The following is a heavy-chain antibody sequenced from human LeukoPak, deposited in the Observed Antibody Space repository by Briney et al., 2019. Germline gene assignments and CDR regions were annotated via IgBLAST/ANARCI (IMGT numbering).Heavy chain of an antibody. Sequence: GGSLRLSCTASGFTFGDYAMSWFRQAPGKGLEWVGFIRSKAYGGTTEYAASVKGRFTISRGDSKSIAYLQMNSLKTEDTAVYYCITEGYYGSGSYSVWGQGTLVTVSS. V-gene: IGHV3-49*03. CDR1: GFTFGDYA. J-gene: IGHJ4*02. CDR2: IRSKAYGGTT. CDR3: ITEGYYGSGSYSV. D-gene: IGHD3-10*01.